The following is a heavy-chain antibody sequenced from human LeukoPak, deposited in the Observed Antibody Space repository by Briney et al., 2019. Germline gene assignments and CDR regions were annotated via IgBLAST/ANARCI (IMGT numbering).Heavy chain of an antibody. CDR1: GGSFSGYY. CDR2: IYYSGST. CDR3: ARDAVTPSGY. V-gene: IGHV4-34*01. D-gene: IGHD4-17*01. J-gene: IGHJ4*02. Sequence: SETLSLTCAVYGGSFSGYYWSWIRQPPGKGLEWIGYIYYSGSTYYNPSLKSRVTISVDTSKNQFSLKLSSVTAADTAVYYCARDAVTPSGYWGQGTLVTVSS.